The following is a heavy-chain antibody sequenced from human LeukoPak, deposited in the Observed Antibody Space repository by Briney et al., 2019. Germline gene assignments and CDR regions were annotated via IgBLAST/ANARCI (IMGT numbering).Heavy chain of an antibody. D-gene: IGHD6-19*01. J-gene: IGHJ4*02. CDR3: ASRIAVAGTDQIDY. Sequence: GGSLRLSCAASGFTFSSYSMNWVRQAPGKGLEWVSSISSSSSYIYYADSVKGRFTISRDNAKSSLYLQMNSLRAEDTAVYYCASRIAVAGTDQIDYWGRGTLVTVSS. V-gene: IGHV3-21*01. CDR1: GFTFSSYS. CDR2: ISSSSSYI.